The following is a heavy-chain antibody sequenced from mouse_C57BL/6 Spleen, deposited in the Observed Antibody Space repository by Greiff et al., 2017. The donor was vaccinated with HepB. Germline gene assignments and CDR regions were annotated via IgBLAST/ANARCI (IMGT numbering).Heavy chain of an antibody. V-gene: IGHV1-55*01. CDR1: GYTFTSYW. CDR3: ARGSGYPVYFDY. CDR2: IYPGSGST. J-gene: IGHJ2*01. D-gene: IGHD3-2*02. Sequence: QVQLQQPGAELVKPGASVKMSCKASGYTFTSYWITWVKQRPGQGLEWIGDIYPGSGSTNYNEKFKSKATLTVDTSSSTAYMQLSSLTSEDSAVYYCARGSGYPVYFDYWGQGTTLTVSS.